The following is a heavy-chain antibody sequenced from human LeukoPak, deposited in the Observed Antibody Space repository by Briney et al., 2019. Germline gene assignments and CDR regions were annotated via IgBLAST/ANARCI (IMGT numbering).Heavy chain of an antibody. CDR1: GGSISSSSYY. Sequence: SETLSLTCTVSGGSISSSSYYWGWIRQPPGKGLEWIGSIYYSGSTYYNPSLKSRVTISVDTSKNQFSLKLSSVTAADTAVYYCARGGLLRGDYWGQGTLVTVSS. CDR2: IYYSGST. J-gene: IGHJ4*02. CDR3: ARGGLLRGDY. D-gene: IGHD3-10*01. V-gene: IGHV4-39*01.